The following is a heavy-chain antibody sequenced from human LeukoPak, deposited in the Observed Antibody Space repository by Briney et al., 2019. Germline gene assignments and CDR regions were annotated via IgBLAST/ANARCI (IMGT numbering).Heavy chain of an antibody. CDR1: GSTFSSYA. CDR3: ARDPDSSGYYQYYFDY. CDR2: ISYDGSNK. J-gene: IGHJ4*02. D-gene: IGHD3-22*01. V-gene: IGHV3-30*04. Sequence: QPGGSLRLSCAASGSTFSSYAMHWVRRAPGKGLEWVAVISYDGSNKYYADSVKGRFTISRDNSKNTLYLQMNSLRAEDTAVYYCARDPDSSGYYQYYFDYWGQGTLVTVSS.